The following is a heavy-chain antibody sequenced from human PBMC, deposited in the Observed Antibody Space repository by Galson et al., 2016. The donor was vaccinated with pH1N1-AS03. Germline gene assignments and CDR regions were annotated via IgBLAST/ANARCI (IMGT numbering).Heavy chain of an antibody. D-gene: IGHD1/OR15-1a*01. Sequence: SETLSLTCSVSGYYITTGHYWGWIRQPPGRGLEWIGSTYPAVTTDYNPSLKSRVVMSVDTAKNQFSLNLNSVTAADTALYYRVRSPRLISAAGTFPSRFDFWGQGIMVAVSS. CDR2: TYPAVTT. CDR3: VRSPRLISAAGTFPSRFDF. V-gene: IGHV4-38-2*01. CDR1: GYYITTGHY. J-gene: IGHJ4*02.